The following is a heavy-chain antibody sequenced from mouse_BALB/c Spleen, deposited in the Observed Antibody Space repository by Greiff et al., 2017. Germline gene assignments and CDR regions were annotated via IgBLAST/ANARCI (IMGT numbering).Heavy chain of an antibody. CDR3: ARSTRAMDY. CDR2: ISSGGST. V-gene: IGHV5-6-5*01. CDR1: GFTFSSYA. D-gene: IGHD2-14*01. J-gene: IGHJ4*01. Sequence: EVQGVESGGGLVKPGGSLKLSCAASGFTFSSYAMSWVRQTPEKRLEWVASISSGGSTYYPDSVKGRFTISRDNARNILYLQMSSLRSEDTAMYYCARSTRAMDYWGQGTSVTVSS.